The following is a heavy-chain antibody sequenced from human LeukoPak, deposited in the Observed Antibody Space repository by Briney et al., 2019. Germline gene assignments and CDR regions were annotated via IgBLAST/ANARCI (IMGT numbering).Heavy chain of an antibody. D-gene: IGHD5-18*01. J-gene: IGHJ4*02. CDR3: ARDSYNYGSGSFDY. Sequence: SETLSLTCTVSRGSISNYYWSWIRQPPGKGLEWIGYISYSGSTNYNPSLKSRVTISVDTSKNQFSLKLSSVTAADTAVYYCARDSYNYGSGSFDYWGQGTLVTVSS. V-gene: IGHV4-59*01. CDR1: RGSISNYY. CDR2: ISYSGST.